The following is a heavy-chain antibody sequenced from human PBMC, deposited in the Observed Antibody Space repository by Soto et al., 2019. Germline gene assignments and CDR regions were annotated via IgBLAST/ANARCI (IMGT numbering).Heavy chain of an antibody. CDR2: IYYSGST. CDR1: GGSITTASYY. J-gene: IGHJ5*02. CDR3: ARQRYCSITSCYALFDP. D-gene: IGHD2-2*01. V-gene: IGHV4-39*01. Sequence: PSETLSLTCTVSGGSITTASYYWGWIRQPPGKGLEWIGSIYYSGSTYYNPSLTSRLTISIDTSKNQFSLKLSSVTAADTAMYYCARQRYCSITSCYALFDPWGQGTLVTVSS.